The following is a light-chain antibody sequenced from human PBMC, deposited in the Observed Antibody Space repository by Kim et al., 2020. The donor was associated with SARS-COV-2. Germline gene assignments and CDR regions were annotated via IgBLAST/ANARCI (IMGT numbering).Light chain of an antibody. CDR2: GKN. CDR3: NSRDSNDNVV. CDR1: SLRSYY. V-gene: IGLV3-19*01. J-gene: IGLJ2*01. Sequence: SSELTQDPAVSVALGQTVRITCQGDSLRSYYATWYQQKPGQAPILVIYGKNNRPSGIPDRFSGSSSRNTASLTITGTQAGDEADYYCNSRDSNDNVVFGGGTQLTVL.